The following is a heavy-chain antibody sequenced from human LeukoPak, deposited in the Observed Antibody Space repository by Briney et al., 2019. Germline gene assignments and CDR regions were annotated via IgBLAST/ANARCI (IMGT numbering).Heavy chain of an antibody. CDR3: AKDQVAAADQDF. Sequence: GGSLRLSCAGSGFTFSDFWMSWVSQTPGKGMEWVANIKEDGNEKNLVDNVKGRFTISIDNSKNTLYLQMNSLRAEDTAVYYCAKDQVAAADQDFWGQGTLVTVSS. V-gene: IGHV3-7*03. CDR2: IKEDGNEK. CDR1: GFTFSDFW. D-gene: IGHD6-13*01. J-gene: IGHJ4*02.